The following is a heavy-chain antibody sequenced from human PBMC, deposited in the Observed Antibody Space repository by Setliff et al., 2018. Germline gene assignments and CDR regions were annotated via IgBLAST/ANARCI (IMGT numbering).Heavy chain of an antibody. V-gene: IGHV1-2*02. J-gene: IGHJ4*02. D-gene: IGHD3-22*01. CDR1: GYTFTGYY. Sequence: ALVKVSCKASGYTFTGYYMHWVRQAPGQGLEWMGWINPNSGGTNYAQKFQGRVTMTRDTSISTAYMELSRLRSDDTAVYYCARSNSLITMIVVVITNPDYWGQGTLVTVSS. CDR3: ARSNSLITMIVVVITNPDY. CDR2: INPNSGGT.